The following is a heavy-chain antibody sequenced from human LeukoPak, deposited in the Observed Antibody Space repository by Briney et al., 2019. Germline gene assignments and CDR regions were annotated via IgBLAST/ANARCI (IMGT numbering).Heavy chain of an antibody. CDR1: GGSISSGGYY. V-gene: IGHV4-31*03. CDR3: ARAVAGMATMYNWFDP. J-gene: IGHJ5*02. D-gene: IGHD5-24*01. Sequence: SETLSLTCTVSGGSISSGGYYWSWIRQHPGKGLEWIGYIYYSGSAYYNPSLKSRVTISVDTSKNQFSLKLSSVTAADTAVYYCARAVAGMATMYNWFDPWGQGTLVTVSS. CDR2: IYYSGSA.